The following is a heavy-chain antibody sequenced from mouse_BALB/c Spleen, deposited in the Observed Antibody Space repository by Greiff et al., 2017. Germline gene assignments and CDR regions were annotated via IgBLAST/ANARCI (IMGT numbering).Heavy chain of an antibody. CDR2: IRFKSNNYAT. J-gene: IGHJ3*01. Sequence: EVQLLASGGGLVPPGGSMKLSCVASGFTFSNYWMNWVRQSPAKGLEWVAEIRFKSNNYATHYAESVKGRFTISRDDSNSSVYLQMNNVRAEDTGIYYWTRPGSTTEAWCAYWGQGTPVTVSA. V-gene: IGHV6-6*02. CDR3: TRPGSTTEAWCAY. D-gene: IGHD2-14*01. CDR1: GFTFSNYW.